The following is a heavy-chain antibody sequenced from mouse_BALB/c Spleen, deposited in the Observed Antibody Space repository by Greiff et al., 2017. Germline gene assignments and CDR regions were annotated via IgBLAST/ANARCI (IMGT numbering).Heavy chain of an antibody. CDR1: GFTFSDYY. V-gene: IGHV5-4*02. CDR2: ISDGGSYT. D-gene: IGHD2-3*01. J-gene: IGHJ3*01. CDR3: ARDEDEMVTTGFAY. Sequence: EVQVVESGGGLVKPGGSLKLSCAASGFTFSDYYMYWVRQTPEKRLEWVATISDGGSYTYYPDSVKGRFTISRDNAKNNLYLQMSSLKSEDTAMYYCARDEDEMVTTGFAYWGQGTLVTVSA.